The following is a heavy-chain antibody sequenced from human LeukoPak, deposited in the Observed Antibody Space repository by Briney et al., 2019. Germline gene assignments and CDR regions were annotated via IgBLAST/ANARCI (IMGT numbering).Heavy chain of an antibody. Sequence: PGGSLRLSCAASGFNFRTYSMNWVRQAPGKGLECVSYVSSGSSTIYYADSVKGRFTISRDNAKNSLYLQMNSLRDEDTAVYYCARGGLEWLSYWGQGTLVTVSS. CDR3: ARGGLEWLSY. J-gene: IGHJ4*02. CDR2: VSSGSSTI. CDR1: GFNFRTYS. V-gene: IGHV3-48*02. D-gene: IGHD6-19*01.